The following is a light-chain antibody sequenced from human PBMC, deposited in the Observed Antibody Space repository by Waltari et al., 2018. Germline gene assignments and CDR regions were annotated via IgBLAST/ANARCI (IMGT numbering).Light chain of an antibody. Sequence: QSVLTQPPSVSGAPGQTVTISCTGSGSNIGAGYDVHWYQQRPGEAPKLLIYGANTRPLGVPDRFSGSQSGTSASLAIRGLQAEDEADYYCQSYDPSLSVVFGGGTKLTVV. CDR3: QSYDPSLSVV. V-gene: IGLV1-40*01. CDR1: GSNIGAGYD. J-gene: IGLJ2*01. CDR2: GAN.